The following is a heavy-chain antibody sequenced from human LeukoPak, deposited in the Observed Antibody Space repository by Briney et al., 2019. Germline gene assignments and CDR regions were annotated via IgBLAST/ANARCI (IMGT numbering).Heavy chain of an antibody. CDR2: INHSGST. CDR3: ARLPVRGVGGYYQDQYMDV. D-gene: IGHD3-10*01. CDR1: GGSFSGYY. V-gene: IGHV4-34*01. Sequence: SETLSLTCAVYGGSFSGYYWSWIRQPPGKGLEWIGEINHSGSTKYNPSLKSRVTISVDTSKNQFSLKLSSVTAADTAVYYCARLPVRGVGGYYQDQYMDVWGKGTTVTISS. J-gene: IGHJ6*03.